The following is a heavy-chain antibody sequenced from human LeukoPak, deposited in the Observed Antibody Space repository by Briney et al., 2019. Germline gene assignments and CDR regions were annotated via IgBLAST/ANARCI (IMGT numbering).Heavy chain of an antibody. Sequence: PSETLSLTCTVSGGSISSSSYYWGWIRQPPGKGLEWIGSIYYSGSTYYNPSLKSRVTISVDTSKNQFSLKLSSVTAADTAVYYCARQMRDYVAYWGQGTLVTVSS. V-gene: IGHV4-39*01. J-gene: IGHJ4*02. CDR1: GGSISSSSYY. CDR3: ARQMRDYVAY. CDR2: IYYSGST.